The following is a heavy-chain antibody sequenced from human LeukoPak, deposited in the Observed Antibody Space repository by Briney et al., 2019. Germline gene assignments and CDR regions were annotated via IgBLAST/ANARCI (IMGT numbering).Heavy chain of an antibody. J-gene: IGHJ4*02. D-gene: IGHD3-10*01. Sequence: SETLSLTCTVSGGSISSSSCYWGWIRQPPGKGLEWIGSIYYSGSTYYNPSLKSRVTISVGTSKNQFSLKPSSVTAADTAVYYCARLPAGSGSLSYFDYWGQGTLATVSS. CDR3: ARLPAGSGSLSYFDY. CDR1: GGSISSSSCY. V-gene: IGHV4-39*01. CDR2: IYYSGST.